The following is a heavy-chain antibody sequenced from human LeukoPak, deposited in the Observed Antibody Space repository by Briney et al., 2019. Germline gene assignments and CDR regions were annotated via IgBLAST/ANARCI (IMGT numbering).Heavy chain of an antibody. Sequence: ASVKLSCKPSDYTFTSYGITWVRHAPGRGLEWMGWISTYNGKTNYVDKFQRRVTITTDTFTKTVYMHLWSLRSDDTALYYCARGPYYGDLNPDYFDYWGQGTLVTVSS. J-gene: IGHJ4*02. CDR1: DYTFTSYG. D-gene: IGHD3-16*01. CDR2: ISTYNGKT. CDR3: ARGPYYGDLNPDYFDY. V-gene: IGHV1-18*01.